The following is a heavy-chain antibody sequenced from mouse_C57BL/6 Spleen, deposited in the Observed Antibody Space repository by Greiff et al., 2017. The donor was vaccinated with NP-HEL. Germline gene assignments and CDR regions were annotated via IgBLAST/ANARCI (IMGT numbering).Heavy chain of an antibody. J-gene: IGHJ4*01. CDR1: GFTFSSYA. V-gene: IGHV5-4*01. CDR3: ARDYDHAMDY. Sequence: EVKVEESGGGLVKPGGSLKLSCAASGFTFSSYAMSWVRQTPEKRLEWVATISDGGSYTYYPDNVKGRFTISRDNAKNNLYLQMSHLKSEDTAMYYCARDYDHAMDYWGQGTSVTVSS. D-gene: IGHD2-12*01. CDR2: ISDGGSYT.